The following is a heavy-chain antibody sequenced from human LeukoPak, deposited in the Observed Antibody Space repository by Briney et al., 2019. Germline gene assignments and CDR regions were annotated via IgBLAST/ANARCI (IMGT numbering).Heavy chain of an antibody. CDR3: ARTCSSTSCHDAFDI. CDR1: GGTFISYA. CDR2: IIPIFGTA. Sequence: ASVKVSCKASGGTFISYAISWVRQAPGKGLEWMGGIIPIFGTANYAQKFQGRVTITADESTSTAYMELRSLRSEDTAVYYCARTCSSTSCHDAFDIWGQGTMVTVSS. V-gene: IGHV1-69*13. D-gene: IGHD2-2*01. J-gene: IGHJ3*02.